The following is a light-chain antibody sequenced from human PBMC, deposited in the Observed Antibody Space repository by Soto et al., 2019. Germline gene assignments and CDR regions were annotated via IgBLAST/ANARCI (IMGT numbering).Light chain of an antibody. V-gene: IGKV3-20*01. CDR3: HQHGRSPRGT. CDR1: QIVTDNY. Sequence: DIVLAQAPGSLSSSPGGGATLSCRASQIVTDNYLAWYQHKPGQAPRLLIYGASSRATGIPDRFSGSGSGTDFTLTISRLEPEDFAMYYCHQHGRSPRGTFGQGTKVDIK. CDR2: GAS. J-gene: IGKJ1*01.